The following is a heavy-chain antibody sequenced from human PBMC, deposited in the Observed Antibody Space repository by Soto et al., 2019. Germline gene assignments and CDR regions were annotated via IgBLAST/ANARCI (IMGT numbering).Heavy chain of an antibody. CDR2: ISGSGDST. V-gene: IGHV3-23*01. D-gene: IGHD1-26*01. CDR1: GFTFSSYA. CDR3: ARRGSGSYYAY. Sequence: EVQLLESGGGLVQPGGSLRLSCAASGFTFSSYAMRWVRQAPVKGLEWVSAISGSGDSTYYADSVKGRFTISRDNSKNTLYLQMNSLRAEDTAVYYCARRGSGSYYAYWGQGTLVPVSS. J-gene: IGHJ4*02.